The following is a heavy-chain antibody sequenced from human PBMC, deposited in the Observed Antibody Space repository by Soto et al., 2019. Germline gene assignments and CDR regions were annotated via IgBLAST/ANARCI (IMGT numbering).Heavy chain of an antibody. D-gene: IGHD3-3*01. J-gene: IGHJ6*02. CDR1: GFTFSSYG. CDR2: ISYDGSNK. V-gene: IGHV3-30*18. CDR3: TKAPRGGVLRFLEWAHYYGMDV. Sequence: PGGSLRLSCAASGFTFSSYGMHWVRQAPGKGLEWVAGISYDGSNKYYADSVKGRFTISRDNSKNTLYLQMNSLRAKDTPVYYCTKAPRGGVLRFLEWAHYYGMDVCGQQTTGTV.